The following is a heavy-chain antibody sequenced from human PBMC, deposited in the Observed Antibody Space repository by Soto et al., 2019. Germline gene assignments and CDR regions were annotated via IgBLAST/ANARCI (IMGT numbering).Heavy chain of an antibody. CDR1: GYPFTVYY. J-gene: IGHJ4*02. V-gene: IGHV1-2*02. CDR3: ARDLAKGGGSAGFDY. D-gene: IGHD1-26*01. CDR2: INPKSGGT. Sequence: XSVKVSKKASGYPFTVYYMHWVRQAPGQGLEWMGWINPKSGGTMYPQKFQGRVTMTWDTSISTAYMALTRLRSDDTAVYYCARDLAKGGGSAGFDYWGQGTLGTVS.